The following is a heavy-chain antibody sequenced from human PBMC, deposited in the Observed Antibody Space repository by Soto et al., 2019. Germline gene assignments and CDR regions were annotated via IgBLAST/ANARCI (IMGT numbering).Heavy chain of an antibody. Sequence: QVQLVQSGAEVKKPGSSVKVSCKASGGTFSSYAISWVRQAPGQGLEWMGGIIPIFGTANYAQKFQGRVTITADESTSTAYMELSSLRSEDTAVYYCARGDYDILTDHYGMDVWGQGTTVTVSS. V-gene: IGHV1-69*01. CDR3: ARGDYDILTDHYGMDV. D-gene: IGHD3-9*01. CDR2: IIPIFGTA. CDR1: GGTFSSYA. J-gene: IGHJ6*02.